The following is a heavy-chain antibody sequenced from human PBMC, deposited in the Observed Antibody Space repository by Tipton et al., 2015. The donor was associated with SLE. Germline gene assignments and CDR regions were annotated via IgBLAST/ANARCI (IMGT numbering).Heavy chain of an antibody. Sequence: TLSLTCTVSGGSISSTTYYWGWIRQSPGKGLEWIGSIFYSGTTYYSPSLKSRVTISVDTSKNQFSLKLSSVTAADTAVYYCASPAYYDFWSDSDAFDIWGQGTMVTVSS. CDR1: GGSISSTTYY. J-gene: IGHJ3*02. CDR2: IFYSGTT. V-gene: IGHV4-39*07. D-gene: IGHD3-3*01. CDR3: ASPAYYDFWSDSDAFDI.